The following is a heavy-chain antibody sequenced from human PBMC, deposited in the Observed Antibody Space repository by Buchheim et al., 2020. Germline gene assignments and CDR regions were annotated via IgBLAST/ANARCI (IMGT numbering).Heavy chain of an antibody. Sequence: QVQLQQWGAGLLKPSETLSLTCAVYGGSFSGYYWSWIHQPPGKGLEWIGEINHSGSTNYNPSLKSRVTISVDTSKNQFSLKLSSVTAADTAVYYCARSVGSGSYYNGGVDPWGQGTL. V-gene: IGHV4-34*01. CDR1: GGSFSGYY. J-gene: IGHJ5*02. CDR2: INHSGST. CDR3: ARSVGSGSYYNGGVDP. D-gene: IGHD3-10*01.